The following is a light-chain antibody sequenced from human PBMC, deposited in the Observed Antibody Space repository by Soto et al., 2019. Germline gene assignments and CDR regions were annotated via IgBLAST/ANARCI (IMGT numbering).Light chain of an antibody. J-gene: IGKJ1*01. CDR1: QSVRRN. Sequence: EIVLTQAPATLSVSPGDRATLSCRASQSVRRNFAWYQQKPGQAPRLLIYGVSSRATGIPDRFSGNGSGTEFTLTISSLEYEDFALYGGQQQNSWTPTFCQGTKVDIK. CDR2: GVS. V-gene: IGKV3-15*01. CDR3: QQQNSWTPT.